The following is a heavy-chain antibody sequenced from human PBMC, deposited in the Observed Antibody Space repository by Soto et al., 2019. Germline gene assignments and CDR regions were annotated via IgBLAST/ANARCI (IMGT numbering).Heavy chain of an antibody. J-gene: IGHJ5*02. CDR3: AKEVVPAAIRRDWFDP. D-gene: IGHD2-2*02. V-gene: IGHV3-23*01. CDR2: ISGSGGST. Sequence: PGGSLRLSCAASGFTFSSYAMSWVRQAPGKGLEWVSAISGSGGSTYYADSVKGRFTISRDNSKNTLYLQMNSLRAEDTAVYYCAKEVVPAAIRRDWFDPWGQGTLVTVSS. CDR1: GFTFSSYA.